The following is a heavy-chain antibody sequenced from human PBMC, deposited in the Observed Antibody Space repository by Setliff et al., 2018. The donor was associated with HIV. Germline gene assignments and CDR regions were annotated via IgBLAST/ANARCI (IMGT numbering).Heavy chain of an antibody. D-gene: IGHD3-10*01. V-gene: IGHV4-34*01. Sequence: SETLSLTCAVYGGSFSGYSWSWIRQPPGKGPEWIGEVYHSGSSNYNPSLKSRVTISVDTSKKQFSLKLSSVTAADTAVYHCARNRVPSSLWGQGTLVTVSS. CDR3: ARNRVPSSL. J-gene: IGHJ4*02. CDR1: GGSFSGYS. CDR2: VYHSGSS.